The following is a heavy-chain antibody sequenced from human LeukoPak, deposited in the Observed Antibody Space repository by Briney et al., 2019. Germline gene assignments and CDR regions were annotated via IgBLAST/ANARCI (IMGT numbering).Heavy chain of an antibody. CDR3: ARDEGYYYDSSDY. CDR1: GFTFSSYE. V-gene: IGHV3-48*03. J-gene: IGHJ4*02. CDR2: ISSSGSTI. Sequence: GSLRLSCAASGFTFSSYEMNWVRQAPGKGLEWVSYISSSGSTIYYADSVKGRFTISRDNAKSSLYLQMNSLRAEDTAVYYCARDEGYYYDSSDYWGQGTLVTVSS. D-gene: IGHD3-22*01.